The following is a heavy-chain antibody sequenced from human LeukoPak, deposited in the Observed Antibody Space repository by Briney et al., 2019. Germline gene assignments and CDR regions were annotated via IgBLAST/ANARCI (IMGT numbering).Heavy chain of an antibody. CDR2: INYSGRT. CDR3: AREVIAAAGRRGSMRREEFDY. V-gene: IGHV4-59*01. CDR1: GGSNSGYY. D-gene: IGHD6-13*01. Sequence: SGTLSLTCSVSGGSNSGYYWSWIRQPPGKGLEWIGYINYSGRTDYNPSLKSRVTISVDTSKNQFSLKLSSVTAADTAVYYCAREVIAAAGRRGSMRREEFDYWGQGTLVTVSS. J-gene: IGHJ4*02.